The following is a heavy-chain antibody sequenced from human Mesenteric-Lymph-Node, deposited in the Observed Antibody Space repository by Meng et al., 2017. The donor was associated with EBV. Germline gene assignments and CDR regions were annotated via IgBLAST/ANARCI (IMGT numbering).Heavy chain of an antibody. J-gene: IGHJ4*02. Sequence: QVQLQESGPGLVKPSETLSLTCTVSGGSVSSSTYYWTWIRQPPGKGLEWIGYIYYNGYTNYNPSLKSRVTLSVDTSKNQFSLSLTSVTAADTAVYYCARDNSYGLRGDRNFDFWGQGTLVTVSS. CDR3: ARDNSYGLRGDRNFDF. CDR1: GGSVSSSTYY. V-gene: IGHV4-61*01. D-gene: IGHD3-10*01. CDR2: IYYNGYT.